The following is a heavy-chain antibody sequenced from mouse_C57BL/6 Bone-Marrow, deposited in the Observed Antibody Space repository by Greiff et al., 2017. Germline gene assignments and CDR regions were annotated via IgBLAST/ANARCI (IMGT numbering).Heavy chain of an antibody. CDR1: GYAFTNYL. J-gene: IGHJ1*03. CDR3: AREGGLHYDV. D-gene: IGHD2-13*01. CDR2: INPGSGGT. V-gene: IGHV1-54*01. Sequence: VQLQQSGAELVRPGTSVKVSCKASGYAFTNYLIEWVKQRPGQGLEWIGVINPGSGGTNYNEKFKGKATLTADKSSSTAYMQLSSLTSEDSAVXFCAREGGLHYDVWGTGTTVTVSS.